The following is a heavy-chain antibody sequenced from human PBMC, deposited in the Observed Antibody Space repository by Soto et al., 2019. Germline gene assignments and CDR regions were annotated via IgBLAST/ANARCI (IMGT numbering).Heavy chain of an antibody. D-gene: IGHD3-16*01. J-gene: IGHJ4*02. V-gene: IGHV3-30*18. CDR1: GFSFSKYG. CDR2: MSDDGSKK. Sequence: QVQLVESGGGVVQPGRSLRLSCAASGFSFSKYGMHWVRQATGKGLEWVAEMSDDGSKKYYGDSVKGRFTIARDNSKNTLYLLMDSLRPEDTAMYYCAKELSETGGYDFDCWGQGTLVTVSS. CDR3: AKELSETGGYDFDC.